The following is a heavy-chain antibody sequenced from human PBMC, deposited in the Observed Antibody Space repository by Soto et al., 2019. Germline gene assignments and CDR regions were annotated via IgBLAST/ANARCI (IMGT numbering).Heavy chain of an antibody. CDR2: IIPMLDVT. V-gene: IGHV1-69*04. CDR1: GGTFTSYT. CDR3: ARDPGGAWYFDL. Sequence: QVQLVQSGAEVKRPGSSVKVACKASGGTFTSYTFSWVRQAPGQGLEWMGRIIPMLDVTNYAQKFQGRLTITADKSTSTVYMELSSLKSEDTALFYCARDPGGAWYFDLWGRGTLVTVSS. D-gene: IGHD6-25*01. J-gene: IGHJ2*01.